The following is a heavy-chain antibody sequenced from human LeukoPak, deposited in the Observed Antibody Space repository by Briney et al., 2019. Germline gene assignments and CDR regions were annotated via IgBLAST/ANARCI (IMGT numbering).Heavy chain of an antibody. J-gene: IGHJ4*02. CDR3: AREIVGAIKSYFDY. D-gene: IGHD1-26*01. CDR1: GFTFSSYW. Sequence: GGSLRLSCTASGFTFSSYWMSWVRQAPGKGLEWVANIRQDGGLKHYVDSVKGRFTISRDNAENPLYLQMNSLRAEDTAVHYCAREIVGAIKSYFDYWGQGTLVTASS. CDR2: IRQDGGLK. V-gene: IGHV3-7*01.